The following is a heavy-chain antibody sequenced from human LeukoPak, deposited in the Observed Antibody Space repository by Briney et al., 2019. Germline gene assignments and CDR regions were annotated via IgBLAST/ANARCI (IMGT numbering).Heavy chain of an antibody. D-gene: IGHD3-10*01. V-gene: IGHV4-59*01. CDR3: VREGSSSRFVDY. J-gene: IGHJ4*02. Sequence: SETLSLTCTVSGGSISSYYWSLIRQPPGKGLEWIGYIDYSGSTKYNPSLKSRVTISVDTSKNQFSLKMSSVTAADTALYYCVREGSSSRFVDYWGQGTLVTVSS. CDR1: GGSISSYY. CDR2: IDYSGST.